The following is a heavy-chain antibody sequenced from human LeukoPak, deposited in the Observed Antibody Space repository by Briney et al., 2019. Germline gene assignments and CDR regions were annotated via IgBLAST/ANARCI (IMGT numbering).Heavy chain of an antibody. D-gene: IGHD4-17*01. CDR2: IYYSGST. J-gene: IGHJ4*02. CDR3: ARVPTVTFFDY. Sequence: SQTLSLTCAVSGGSISSGGYSWSWIRQPPGKGLEWIGYIYYSGSTYYNPSLKSRVTISVDTSKNQFSLKLSSVTAADTAVYYCARVPTVTFFDYWGQGTLVTVSS. V-gene: IGHV4-30-4*07. CDR1: GGSISSGGYS.